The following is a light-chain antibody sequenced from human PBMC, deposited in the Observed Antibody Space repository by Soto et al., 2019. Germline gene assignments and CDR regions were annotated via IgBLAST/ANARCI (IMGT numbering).Light chain of an antibody. CDR3: QQRRTWPRT. CDR2: DVS. CDR1: QSVSSF. J-gene: IGKJ3*01. V-gene: IGKV3-11*01. Sequence: EIVLTQSPATLSLSPGERATLSCRASQSVSSFLAWYQQKPGQAPRLLIYDVSNRATGIPSRFSGSGSGTDFTLTISSLEPEDFAIYYCQQRRTWPRTFGPGTKVDMK.